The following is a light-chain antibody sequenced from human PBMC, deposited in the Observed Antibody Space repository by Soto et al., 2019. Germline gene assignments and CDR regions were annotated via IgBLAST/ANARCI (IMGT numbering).Light chain of an antibody. CDR1: SSDVGGYNY. V-gene: IGLV2-14*01. Sequence: QSVLTQPASVSGSPGQSITISCTGTSSDVGGYNYVSWYQKHPGKAPKLMISGVTNWPAGVSNRFSGSKSGNTASLTITGLQAEDEADYYCSSYTTSSTWVFGGGTKLTVL. CDR2: GVT. J-gene: IGLJ3*02. CDR3: SSYTTSSTWV.